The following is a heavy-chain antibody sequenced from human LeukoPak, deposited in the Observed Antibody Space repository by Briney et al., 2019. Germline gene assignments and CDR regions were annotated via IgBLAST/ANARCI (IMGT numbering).Heavy chain of an antibody. CDR2: IKQDGSEQ. CDR1: GFTFSNYL. J-gene: IGHJ4*02. V-gene: IGHV3-7*01. Sequence: PGGPLRLSCAASGFTFSNYLMSWVRQAPGKGLEWVANIKQDGSEQYYVDSVKGRFTISRDNAKNSLYLQMNTLRAEDTAVYYCARGAYCGGDCYPPYHFDYWGQGTLVTVSS. CDR3: ARGAYCGGDCYPPYHFDY. D-gene: IGHD2-21*02.